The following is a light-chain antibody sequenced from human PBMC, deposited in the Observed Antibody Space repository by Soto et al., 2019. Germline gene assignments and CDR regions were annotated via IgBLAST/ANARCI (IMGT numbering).Light chain of an antibody. CDR3: QQYNSYPWT. J-gene: IGKJ1*01. CDR1: QTIFRW. V-gene: IGKV1-5*01. Sequence: DIQMTQSPSTLSASVGDRVTIPCRASQTIFRWLAWYQQRPGKAPNLLISDASDWQSGVPSRFSGSGSGAEFTLTIGRLQPDDFATYYCQQYNSYPWTFGQGTKVEF. CDR2: DAS.